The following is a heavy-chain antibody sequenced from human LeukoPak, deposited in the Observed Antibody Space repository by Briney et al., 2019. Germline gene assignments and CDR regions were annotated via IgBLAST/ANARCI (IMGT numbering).Heavy chain of an antibody. Sequence: GGSLRLSCAASGFTFSSYSMNWVRQAPGKGLEWVSYISSSSRTIYYADSVKGRFTISRDNAKNSLYLQMNSLRDEDTAVYYCARALSRYCSSTSCYSYLWWYDPWGXGTLVTVSS. D-gene: IGHD2-2*01. J-gene: IGHJ5*02. CDR3: ARALSRYCSSTSCYSYLWWYDP. CDR1: GFTFSSYS. V-gene: IGHV3-48*02. CDR2: ISSSSRTI.